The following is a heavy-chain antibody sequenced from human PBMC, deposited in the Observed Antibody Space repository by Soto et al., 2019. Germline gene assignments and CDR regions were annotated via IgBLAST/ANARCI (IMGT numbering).Heavy chain of an antibody. J-gene: IGHJ5*02. CDR3: VRDQYSGYDFDL. CDR1: GASIAGGSYY. V-gene: IGHV4-30-4*01. CDR2: IPSRGRP. D-gene: IGHD5-12*01. Sequence: TSETLSLTCSVSGASIAGGSYYWSWVRQPPGKGLEWIGYIPSRGRPFYNPSLTSRGTISADSSKNQLSLQLTSVTAADTAVYYCVRDQYSGYDFDLWGQGNLVTVSS.